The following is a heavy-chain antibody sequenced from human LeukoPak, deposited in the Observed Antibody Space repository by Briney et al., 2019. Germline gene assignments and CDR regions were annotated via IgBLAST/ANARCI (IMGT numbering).Heavy chain of an antibody. D-gene: IGHD2-2*01. CDR2: ICVSDDST. V-gene: IGHV3-23*01. CDR3: ARDRYCVSTNCPYDC. CDR1: GCTSSDYT. Sequence: GGSLRHSCAGSGCTSSDYTRNAVRQFAGRGLEGVAGICVSDDSTYFAASVKGRFTISRDTSNNMLYLQMNSLRAEDTAVYYCARDRYCVSTNCPYDCWGQGTPVTVSS. J-gene: IGHJ4*02.